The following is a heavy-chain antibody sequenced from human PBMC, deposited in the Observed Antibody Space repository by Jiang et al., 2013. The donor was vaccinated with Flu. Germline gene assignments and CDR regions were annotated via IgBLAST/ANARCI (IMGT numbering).Heavy chain of an antibody. Sequence: ETLSLTCGVYGGALSGYYWSWIRQPPGKGLEWIGEINHSGNTNYNPSLKSRVTISVDTSKNQFSLKLSSVTAADTAIYYFAKGYYYGMDVWGQGSTVTVSS. CDR3: AKGYYYGMDV. J-gene: IGHJ6*02. V-gene: IGHV4-34*01. CDR2: INHSGNT. CDR1: GGALSGYY.